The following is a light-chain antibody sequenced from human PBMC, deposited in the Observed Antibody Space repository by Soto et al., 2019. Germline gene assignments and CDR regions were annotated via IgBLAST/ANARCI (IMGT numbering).Light chain of an antibody. V-gene: IGKV1-12*01. J-gene: IGKJ4*01. CDR3: QQADSFPPT. Sequence: DIQMTQSPSSVSASVGDSVTITCRASQGISSWLAWYQQKPGKAPKLLIYAASGLLSGVPSRFSGSGSGTDFVLTISGLQPEEFATYDCQQADSFPPTFGGGTKVEIK. CDR2: AAS. CDR1: QGISSW.